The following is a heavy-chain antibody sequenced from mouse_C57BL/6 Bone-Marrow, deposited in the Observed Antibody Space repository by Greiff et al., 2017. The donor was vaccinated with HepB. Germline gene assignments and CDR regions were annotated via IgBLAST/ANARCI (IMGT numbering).Heavy chain of an antibody. CDR1: GFTFSSYA. V-gene: IGHV5-4*01. J-gene: IGHJ2*01. Sequence: VQLQQSGGGLVKPGGSLKLSCAASGFTFSSYAMSWVRQTPEKRLEWVATISDGGSYTYYPDNVKGRFTISRDNAKNNLYLQMSHLKSEDTAMYYCAREDYWGQGTTLTVSS. CDR2: ISDGGSYT. CDR3: AREDY.